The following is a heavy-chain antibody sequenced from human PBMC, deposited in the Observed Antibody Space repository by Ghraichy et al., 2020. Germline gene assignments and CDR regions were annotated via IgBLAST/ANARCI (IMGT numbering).Heavy chain of an antibody. D-gene: IGHD1-26*01. Sequence: GGSLRLSCAASRFTFSNYAMSWVRQAPGKGLYWVSAISGSGASTYYADSVKGRFTISRDNFKNTLYLQMNSLRAEDTAVYYCAKGMGATYYYYAMDVWGQGTTVTVSS. CDR2: ISGSGAST. CDR1: RFTFSNYA. CDR3: AKGMGATYYYYAMDV. V-gene: IGHV3-23*01. J-gene: IGHJ6*02.